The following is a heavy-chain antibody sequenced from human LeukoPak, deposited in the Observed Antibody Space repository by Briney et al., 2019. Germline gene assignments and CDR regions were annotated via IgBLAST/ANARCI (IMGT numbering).Heavy chain of an antibody. CDR1: GYIFSSYW. D-gene: IGHD1-26*01. CDR3: ARHQIVGATRSPFDY. V-gene: IGHV5-10-1*01. Sequence: GESLKISCKGSGYIFSSYWISWVRQMPGKGLEWMGRIDPSDSYINYSPSFQGRVTISSDKSINTAYLQWSSLKASDTAIYYCARHQIVGATRSPFDYWGQGTLVTVSS. CDR2: IDPSDSYI. J-gene: IGHJ4*02.